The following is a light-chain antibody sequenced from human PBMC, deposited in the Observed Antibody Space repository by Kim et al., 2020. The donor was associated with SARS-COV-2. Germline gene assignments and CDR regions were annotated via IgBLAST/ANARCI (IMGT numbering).Light chain of an antibody. Sequence: SASVGDRVTIPCRASQDITNYLAWYQQRPGKAPKLLIYAASILESGVPSRFSGSGSGTDFTLPISSLQPEDFATYYCQHFDSYPYTFGQGTKLEI. CDR1: QDITNY. CDR2: AAS. V-gene: IGKV1-9*01. J-gene: IGKJ2*01. CDR3: QHFDSYPYT.